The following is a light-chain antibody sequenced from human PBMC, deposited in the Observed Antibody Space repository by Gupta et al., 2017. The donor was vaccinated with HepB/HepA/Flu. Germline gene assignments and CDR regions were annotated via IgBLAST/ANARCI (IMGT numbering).Light chain of an antibody. Sequence: QYALTQPASVSGSPGQSITISCTGTSSDVGGYNYVSWYQQHPGNAPKLMIYDVSNRPSGVSNRFSGSKSGNTASLTISGLQAEDEADYYCSSYTSSSTLYVFGTGTKVTVL. CDR1: SSDVGGYNY. CDR2: DVS. V-gene: IGLV2-14*01. J-gene: IGLJ1*01. CDR3: SSYTSSSTLYV.